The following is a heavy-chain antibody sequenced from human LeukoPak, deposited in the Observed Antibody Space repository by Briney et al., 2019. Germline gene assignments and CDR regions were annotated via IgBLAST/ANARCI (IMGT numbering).Heavy chain of an antibody. D-gene: IGHD3-22*01. V-gene: IGHV3-48*03. CDR3: ASFYDTSGRVY. Sequence: GGSLRLSCAASGCSFSSYEMNWVRQAPGKGLEWVSYIGSSGSPIYYADSVKGRFTISRDNAKNSLYLQMHSLRAEDTALYYCASFYDTSGRVYWGQGILVTVSS. CDR2: IGSSGSPI. J-gene: IGHJ4*02. CDR1: GCSFSSYE.